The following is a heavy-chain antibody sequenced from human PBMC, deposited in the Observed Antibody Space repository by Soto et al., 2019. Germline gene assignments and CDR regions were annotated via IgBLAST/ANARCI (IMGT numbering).Heavy chain of an antibody. Sequence: EVQLVESGGGLVQPGGSLRLSCVASGFTFNKYSMHWVRQAPGKGLVWVSGINSDGSDKSYADSVKGRFTISRDNAKNTLYLHMRSLRAGDTAVYHCSGGPSDSGGYWPGDSWGQGTLVTVCS. V-gene: IGHV3-74*01. D-gene: IGHD3-10*01. J-gene: IGHJ5*01. CDR3: SGGPSDSGGYWPGDS. CDR2: INSDGSDK. CDR1: GFTFNKYS.